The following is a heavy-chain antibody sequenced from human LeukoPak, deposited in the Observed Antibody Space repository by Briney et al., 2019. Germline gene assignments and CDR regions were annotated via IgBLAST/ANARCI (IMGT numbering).Heavy chain of an antibody. CDR2: IYPGDSDT. CDR1: GYSFTSYW. J-gene: IGHJ4*02. D-gene: IGHD3-22*01. CDR3: ARLDYMIVVDPTLYYFDY. Sequence: GESLKISCKGSGYSFTSYWIGWVRQMPGKGLEWMGIIYPGDSDTRYSPSFQGQVTISADKSISTAYLQWSSLKASDTAMYYCARLDYMIVVDPTLYYFDYWGQGTLVTVSS. V-gene: IGHV5-51*01.